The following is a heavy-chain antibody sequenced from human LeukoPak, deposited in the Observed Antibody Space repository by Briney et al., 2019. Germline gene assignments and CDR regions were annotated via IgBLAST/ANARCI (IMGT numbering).Heavy chain of an antibody. CDR3: ARGGVGATPDY. CDR1: GGSISSSSYY. V-gene: IGHV4-39*07. CDR2: IYYSGST. Sequence: SGTLSLTCAVSGGSISSSSYYWGWIRQPPGKGLEWIGSIYYSGSTYYNPSLKSRVTISVDTSKNQFSLKLSSVTAADTAVYYCARGGVGATPDYWGQGTLVTVSS. J-gene: IGHJ4*02. D-gene: IGHD1-26*01.